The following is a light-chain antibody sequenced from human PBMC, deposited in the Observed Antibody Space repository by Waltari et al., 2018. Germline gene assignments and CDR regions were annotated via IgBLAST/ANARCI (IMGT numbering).Light chain of an antibody. V-gene: IGLV1-44*01. CDR3: AAWDDSLNGRWV. Sequence: QSVLTQPPSVSGTPGQRVTISCSGSASNIGNNLVNWYQQFPGKAPKLLICRSDQRPSGAPDRFAGSKSGTSASLAISGLQSEDEADYYCAAWDDSLNGRWVFGGGTKVTVL. J-gene: IGLJ3*02. CDR1: ASNIGNNL. CDR2: RSD.